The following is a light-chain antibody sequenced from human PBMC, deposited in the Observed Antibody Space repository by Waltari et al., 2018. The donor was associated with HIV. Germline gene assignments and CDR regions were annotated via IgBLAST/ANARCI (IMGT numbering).Light chain of an antibody. CDR2: DNK. CDR3: GTWDSSLSAVV. CDR1: SPNIGSNY. J-gene: IGLJ2*01. V-gene: IGLV1-51*01. Sequence: QSVLTQPPSVSAAPGQMVTISCSGSSPNIGSNYVSWYQHLPGTAPKLLIYDNKERPSGIPDRFSASKSGTSVALDITGLQTGDEGDYYCGTWDSSLSAVVFGGGTKLTVL.